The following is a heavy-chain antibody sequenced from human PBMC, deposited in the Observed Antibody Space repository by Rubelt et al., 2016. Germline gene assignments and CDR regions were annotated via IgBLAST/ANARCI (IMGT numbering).Heavy chain of an antibody. Sequence: EVQLVESGGGLVQPGRSLRLSCTASGLDFSTYSMTWVRQAPGKGLEWLAYITSSTSTIYYAASVRGRFTISRDNAKNSLYLQMNSLRAEDTAVYYCAREGSWGLVQHWGQGTLVTVSS. D-gene: IGHD6-13*01. J-gene: IGHJ1*01. CDR1: GLDFSTYS. V-gene: IGHV3-48*04. CDR3: AREGSWGLVQH. CDR2: ITSSTSTI.